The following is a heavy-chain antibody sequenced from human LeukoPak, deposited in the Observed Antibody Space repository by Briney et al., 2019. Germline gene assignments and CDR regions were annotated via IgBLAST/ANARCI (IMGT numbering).Heavy chain of an antibody. CDR1: GFSLRTNGVG. CDR3: AHTMVRGIILDY. J-gene: IGHJ4*02. D-gene: IGHD3-10*01. V-gene: IGHV2-5*02. CDR2: IYWDDDK. Sequence: SGPTLVKPTQTPTLTCPFSGFSLRTNGVGVGWIRQPPGKPLEWLALIYWDDDKRYSPSLKSRLTITKDTSKNQAVLTMTNMDPVDTATYYCAHTMVRGIILDYWGQGTLVTVSS.